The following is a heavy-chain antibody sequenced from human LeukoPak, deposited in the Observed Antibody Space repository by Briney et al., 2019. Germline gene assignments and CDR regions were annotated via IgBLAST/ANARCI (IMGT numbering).Heavy chain of an antibody. D-gene: IGHD3-22*01. J-gene: IGHJ4*02. CDR3: ARAGWGYDSSGYLDY. Sequence: GESLKISCKASGYSFTSYWIGWVRQMPGKGLEWTGIIYPGDSDTRDSPSFQDQVTISADKSISIAYLKWSSLKASDTAMYYCARAGWGYDSSGYLDYWGQGTLVTVSS. V-gene: IGHV5-51*01. CDR1: GYSFTSYW. CDR2: IYPGDSDT.